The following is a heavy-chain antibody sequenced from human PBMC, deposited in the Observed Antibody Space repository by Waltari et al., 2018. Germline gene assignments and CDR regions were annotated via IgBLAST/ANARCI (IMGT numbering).Heavy chain of an antibody. CDR2: NVADATT. J-gene: IGHJ1*01. Sequence: EVYLEQSGGGLVQPGGSLKLSCAASGATIGSNYLNWIRQGPGKGPKWSSVNVADATTHFADSVRVRFAISRDTSENTLYLQLGGLRPDDSGFYYCARAGHPNSWGQGALVTVSS. CDR3: ARAGHPNS. CDR1: GATIGSNY. D-gene: IGHD1-1*01. V-gene: IGHV3-66*02.